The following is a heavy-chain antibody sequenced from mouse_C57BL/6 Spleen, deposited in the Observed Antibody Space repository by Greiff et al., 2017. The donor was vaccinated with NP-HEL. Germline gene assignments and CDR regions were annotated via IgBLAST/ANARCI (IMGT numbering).Heavy chain of an antibody. V-gene: IGHV1-42*01. CDR2: INPSTGGT. CDR1: GYSFTGYY. Sequence: VQLQQSGPELVKPGASVKISCKASGYSFTGYYMNWVKQSPEKSLEWIGEINPSTGGTTYNQKFKAKATLTVDKSSRTAYMQLKSLTSEDSAVYYCARNYYGSRDWGQGTTLTVSS. D-gene: IGHD1-1*01. CDR3: ARNYYGSRD. J-gene: IGHJ2*01.